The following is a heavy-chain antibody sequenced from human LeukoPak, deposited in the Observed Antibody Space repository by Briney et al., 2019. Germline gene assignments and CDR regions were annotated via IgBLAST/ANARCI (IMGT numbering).Heavy chain of an antibody. Sequence: GGSLRLSCATSGFTFTNYGMNWVRQAPGKGLEWVSSISSSSSYIYYADSVKGRFTISRDNAKNSLYLQMNSLRAEDTAVYYCARDFRGLGDYWGQGTLVTVSS. V-gene: IGHV3-21*01. D-gene: IGHD3-10*01. CDR3: ARDFRGLGDY. CDR1: GFTFTNYG. CDR2: ISSSSSYI. J-gene: IGHJ4*02.